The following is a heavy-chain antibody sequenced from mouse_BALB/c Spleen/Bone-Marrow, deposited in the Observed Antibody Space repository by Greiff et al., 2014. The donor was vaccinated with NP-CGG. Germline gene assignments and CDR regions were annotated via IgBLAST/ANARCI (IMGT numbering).Heavy chain of an antibody. V-gene: IGHV2-6-7*01. CDR3: ARDSFLITRALDY. D-gene: IGHD2-4*01. Sequence: VKVVESGPGLVAPSQSLSITCTVSGFSLTGYGVSWVRQPPGKGLEWLGMIWGDGSTDDNSALKSRLSISKDNSKSQVFLKMNSLQTDDTARYYCARDSFLITRALDYWGQGTSVTVSS. CDR2: IWGDGST. J-gene: IGHJ4*01. CDR1: GFSLTGYG.